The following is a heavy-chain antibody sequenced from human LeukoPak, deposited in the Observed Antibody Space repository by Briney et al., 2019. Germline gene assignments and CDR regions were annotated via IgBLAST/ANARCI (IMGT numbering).Heavy chain of an antibody. CDR2: ISQDGREK. V-gene: IGHV3-7*03. CDR3: VGGIGWQPDY. CDR1: AGFTFSDYW. J-gene: IGHJ4*02. Sequence: GGSLRLSCAASAGFTFSDYWMNWVRQPPGKGLEWVAIISQDGREKLYVDSVKGRFTISRDNAKSSLYLQINSLRAEDTAVYYCVGGIGWQPDYWGQGTLVTVSS. D-gene: IGHD6-19*01.